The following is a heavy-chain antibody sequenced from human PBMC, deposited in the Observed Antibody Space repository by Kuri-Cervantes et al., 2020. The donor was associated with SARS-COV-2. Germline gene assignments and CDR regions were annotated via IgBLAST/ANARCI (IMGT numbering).Heavy chain of an antibody. J-gene: IGHJ4*02. CDR2: ISSSGSTI. Sequence: LSLTCAASGFTFSDYYMSWIRQAPGKGLEWVSYISSSGSTIYYADSVKGRFTISRDNAKNSLYLQMNSLRAEDTAVYYCARAGDITMIVEYYFDYWGQGTLVTVSS. CDR1: GFTFSDYY. CDR3: ARAGDITMIVEYYFDY. V-gene: IGHV3-11*04. D-gene: IGHD3-22*01.